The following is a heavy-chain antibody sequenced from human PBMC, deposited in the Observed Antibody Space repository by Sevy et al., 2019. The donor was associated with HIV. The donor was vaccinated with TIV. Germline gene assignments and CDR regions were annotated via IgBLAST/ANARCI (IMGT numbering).Heavy chain of an antibody. CDR2: IRSKAYGETT. CDR3: SSGPYYMDV. CDR1: GFIFADYA. V-gene: IGHV3-49*03. Sequence: GGSLRLSCTTSGFIFADYAVSWFRQAPGKGLEWVAFIRSKAYGETTEYAPSVEGRFTISRDDSKTIAYLQMNSLKTEDTAVYYGSSGPYYMDVWGTGTTVTVSS. J-gene: IGHJ6*03.